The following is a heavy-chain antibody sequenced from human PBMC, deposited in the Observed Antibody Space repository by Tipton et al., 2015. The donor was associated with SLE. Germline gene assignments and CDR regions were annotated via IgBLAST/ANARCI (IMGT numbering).Heavy chain of an antibody. D-gene: IGHD3-9*01. V-gene: IGHV4-39*07. CDR3: ARDQRYFDSPVKY. CDR2: IYYSDKI. Sequence: TLSLTCTVSGGSISSSPYYWGWIRQPPGKGLEWIGSIYYSDKIYYNPSLKSRVTISIDTSRNQFSLKLSSVTAADTAVYYCARDQRYFDSPVKYWGQGTLVTVSS. CDR1: GGSISSSPYY. J-gene: IGHJ4*02.